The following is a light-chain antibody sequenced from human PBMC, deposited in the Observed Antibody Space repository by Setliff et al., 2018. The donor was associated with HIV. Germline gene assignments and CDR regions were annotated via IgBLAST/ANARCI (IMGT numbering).Light chain of an antibody. Sequence: QSALTHPASVSGSPGQSITISCTGTSSDVGGYNCVSWYQQHPGKAPKLMIYDVSNRPSGVSKRFSGSKSGDAAFLTISGLQPDDEADYYCCSYAGSTSFDVFGTRTKVTVL. J-gene: IGLJ1*01. CDR1: SSDVGGYNC. CDR2: DVS. V-gene: IGLV2-14*03. CDR3: CSYAGSTSFDV.